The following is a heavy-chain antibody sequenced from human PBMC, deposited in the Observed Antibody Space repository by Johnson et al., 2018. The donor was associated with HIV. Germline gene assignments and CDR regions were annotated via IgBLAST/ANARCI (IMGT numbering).Heavy chain of an antibody. Sequence: EVQLMESGGGLVQPGGSLRLSCTVSGLTFSTYWMTWVRQAPGKGLEWVANIKQDGSQKYYVDSVKGRFTLSRDNAKRSLYLQMNSRRAEDTAVYYCARPYYDTGGYYPHAFYIWGQGTMVTVSS. CDR1: GLTFSTYW. CDR3: ARPYYDTGGYYPHAFYI. J-gene: IGHJ3*02. D-gene: IGHD3-22*01. V-gene: IGHV3-7*01. CDR2: IKQDGSQK.